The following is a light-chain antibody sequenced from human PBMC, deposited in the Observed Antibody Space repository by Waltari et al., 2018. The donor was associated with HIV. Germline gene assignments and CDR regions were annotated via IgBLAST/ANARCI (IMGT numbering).Light chain of an antibody. CDR1: QSLLHSNGYNY. Sequence: DIVMTQSPLSLPVTPGEPASISCRSSQSLLHSNGYNYLDWYLQKPGQSPQLLIYLGSNRASGVPDRFSGSGSGTDFTLKISRVEAEDVGVYDCMQALQTPRTFGQGTKVEIK. J-gene: IGKJ1*01. CDR3: MQALQTPRT. V-gene: IGKV2-28*01. CDR2: LGS.